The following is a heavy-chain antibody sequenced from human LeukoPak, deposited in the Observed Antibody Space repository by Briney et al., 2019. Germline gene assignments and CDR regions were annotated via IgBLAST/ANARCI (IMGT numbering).Heavy chain of an antibody. CDR3: ARFLSGSHDAFDI. V-gene: IGHV1-2*06. CDR1: GYTFTGYY. CDR2: INPNSGGT. D-gene: IGHD1-26*01. Sequence: GASVKVSCKASGYTFTGYYMHWVRQAPGQGLEWMGRINPNSGGTDYAQTFRGRVTMTRDTSVSTAYMELSSLRSDDTAVYYCARFLSGSHDAFDIWGQGTMVTVSS. J-gene: IGHJ3*02.